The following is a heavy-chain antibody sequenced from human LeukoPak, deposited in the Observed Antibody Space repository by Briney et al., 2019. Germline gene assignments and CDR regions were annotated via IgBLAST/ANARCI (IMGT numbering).Heavy chain of an antibody. Sequence: GGSLRLSCAASGFTFSDYHMSWIRQAPGKGLEWVSYINSRGDSIYYADSVRGRFTISRDNARNSLDLHMNSLRAEDTAVYYCARDQDYGGNSNWYFDLWGRGTVVTVSS. J-gene: IGHJ2*01. CDR3: ARDQDYGGNSNWYFDL. CDR2: INSRGDSI. D-gene: IGHD4-23*01. V-gene: IGHV3-11*01. CDR1: GFTFSDYH.